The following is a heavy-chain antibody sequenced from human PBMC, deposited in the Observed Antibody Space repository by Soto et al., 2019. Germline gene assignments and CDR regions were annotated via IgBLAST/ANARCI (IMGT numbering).Heavy chain of an antibody. CDR3: ARQYYRIVASAFDI. D-gene: IGHD5-12*01. J-gene: IGHJ3*02. CDR2: IYYSGST. Sequence: NPSETLSLTCTVSGGSISSSSYYWGWIRQPPGKGLEWIGSIYYSGSTYYNPSLKSRVTISVGTSKNHFSMKLSSVTAADTVVYYCARQYYRIVASAFDIWGQGTMVTVSS. CDR1: GGSISSSSYY. V-gene: IGHV4-39*01.